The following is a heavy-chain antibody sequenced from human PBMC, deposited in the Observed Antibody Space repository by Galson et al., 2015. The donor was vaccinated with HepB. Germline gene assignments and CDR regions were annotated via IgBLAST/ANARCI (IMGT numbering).Heavy chain of an antibody. CDR3: ARERAGQLDY. V-gene: IGHV6-1*01. CDR2: TYYRSKWYN. Sequence: CAISGDSVSSNSTAWIWIRQSPSRGLEWLGRTYYRSKWYNDYAVSVKSRITINPDTSKNQFSLQLNSVTPEDTAVYYCARERAGQLDYWGQGAPVTVSS. CDR1: GDSVSSNSTA. J-gene: IGHJ4*02.